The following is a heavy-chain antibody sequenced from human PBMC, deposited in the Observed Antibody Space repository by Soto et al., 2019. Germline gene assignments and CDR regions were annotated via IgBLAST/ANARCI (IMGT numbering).Heavy chain of an antibody. Sequence: GWSLRLSCASSVFKFINFRMNWVRRAPGKGLEWVSHINTRSSTSTATYYADSVRGRFTISRDDAKNSLYLEMNSLRGDDTAVYYCARQVYSVVTPLDYWGRGTPVTVSS. J-gene: IGHJ4*02. V-gene: IGHV3-48*01. CDR1: VFKFINFR. CDR2: INTRSSTSTAT. D-gene: IGHD2-21*02. CDR3: ARQVYSVVTPLDY.